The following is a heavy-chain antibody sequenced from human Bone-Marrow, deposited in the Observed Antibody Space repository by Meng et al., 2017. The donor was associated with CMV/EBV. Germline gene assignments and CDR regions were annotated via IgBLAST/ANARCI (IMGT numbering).Heavy chain of an antibody. J-gene: IGHJ4*02. D-gene: IGHD2-15*01. CDR2: ISSSSGYM. CDR1: GFTFSSYS. V-gene: IGHV3-21*01. Sequence: GGSLRLSCAASGFTFSSYSMNWVRQAPGKGLEWVSSISSSSGYMYYADSVKGRFTISRDNSKNTLYLQMNSLRAEDTAVYYCARPYPGGGWVPGYWGQGTLVTVSS. CDR3: ARPYPGGGWVPGY.